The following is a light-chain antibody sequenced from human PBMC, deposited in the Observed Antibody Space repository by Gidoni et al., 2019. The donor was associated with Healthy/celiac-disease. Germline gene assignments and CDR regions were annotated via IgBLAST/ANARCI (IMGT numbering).Light chain of an antibody. V-gene: IGKV3-11*01. Sequence: EIVLTHSPATLSLSPGERATLSCRASQSVSSYLAWYQQKPGQAHRLLIYYASNRATGIPARFSGSGSGTDFTLTISSQEPEDFAVYYCQQRSNWHPLTFXGXTKVEIK. CDR3: QQRSNWHPLT. CDR2: YAS. CDR1: QSVSSY. J-gene: IGKJ4*01.